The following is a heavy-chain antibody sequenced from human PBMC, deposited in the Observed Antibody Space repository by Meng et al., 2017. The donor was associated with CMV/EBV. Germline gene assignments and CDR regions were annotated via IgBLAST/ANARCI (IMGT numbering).Heavy chain of an antibody. CDR1: GDTFTDYY. Sequence: VRLVQSGAELRKPGPSVTVSCKASGDTFTDYYMPWVRQAPGQGLEWMGCINPNSGDTNYAQKFQGRVTMTRDTSISTAYMELSRLRSDDTAVCYCTRDAHLTTVTPNWFDPWGQGTLVTVSS. CDR3: TRDAHLTTVTPNWFDP. D-gene: IGHD4-17*01. CDR2: INPNSGDT. J-gene: IGHJ5*02. V-gene: IGHV1-2*02.